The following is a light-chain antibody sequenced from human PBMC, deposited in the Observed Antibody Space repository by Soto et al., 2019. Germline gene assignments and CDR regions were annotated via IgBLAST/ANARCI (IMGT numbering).Light chain of an antibody. CDR2: DNN. CDR3: GTWDSSFYV. V-gene: IGLV1-51*01. Sequence: QSVLTQPPSVSAAPGQKATISCPGSPSKIGNNSVSRDQQSPGTAPKLLRYDNNKRPSGIPDRGSGSKSGTSATLGITGLQTVDEADYYCGTWDSSFYVFGTGTKVTVL. CDR1: PSKIGNNS. J-gene: IGLJ1*01.